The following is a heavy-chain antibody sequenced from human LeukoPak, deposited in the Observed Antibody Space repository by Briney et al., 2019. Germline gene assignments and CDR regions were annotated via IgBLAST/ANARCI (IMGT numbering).Heavy chain of an antibody. CDR2: INPNSGGT. D-gene: IGHD3-9*01. CDR3: ARAFLLRYFDWLSYYYYYGMDV. J-gene: IGHJ6*02. V-gene: IGHV1-2*02. CDR1: RYTFTGYY. Sequence: ASVKVSCKASRYTFTGYYMHWVRQAPGQGLEWMGWINPNSGGTNYAQKFQGRVTMTRDTSISTAYMELSRLRSDDTAVYYCARAFLLRYFDWLSYYYYYGMDVWGQGTTVTVSS.